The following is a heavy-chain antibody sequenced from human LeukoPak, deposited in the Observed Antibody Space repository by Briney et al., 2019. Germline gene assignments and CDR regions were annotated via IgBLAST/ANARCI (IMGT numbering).Heavy chain of an antibody. CDR1: GFTFSSYS. CDR3: ARGRYYDSSGYPFDAFDI. CDR2: ISNSSSYI. V-gene: IGHV3-21*01. D-gene: IGHD3-22*01. Sequence: GGSLRLSCAASGFTFSSYSMTWVRQAPGKGLEWVSSISNSSSYIYYADSVKGRFTISRDNTKNSLNLQMDSLRAEDTAVYYCARGRYYDSSGYPFDAFDIWGQGTMVIVSS. J-gene: IGHJ3*02.